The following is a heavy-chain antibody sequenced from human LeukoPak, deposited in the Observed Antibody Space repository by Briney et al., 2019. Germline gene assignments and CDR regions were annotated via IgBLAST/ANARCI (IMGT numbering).Heavy chain of an antibody. V-gene: IGHV4-59*12. Sequence: SETLSLTCTVSGASISSYYWSWIRQPPGKGLEWIGYIYYSGTTNYNPSLKSRVTISVDRSKNQFSLKLSSVTAADTAVYYCARSQGAGVAFDIWGQGTMVTVSS. J-gene: IGHJ3*02. CDR2: IYYSGTT. CDR3: ARSQGAGVAFDI. CDR1: GASISSYY. D-gene: IGHD3-10*01.